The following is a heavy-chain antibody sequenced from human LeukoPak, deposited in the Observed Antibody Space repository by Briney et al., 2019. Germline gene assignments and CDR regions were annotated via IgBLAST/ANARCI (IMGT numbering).Heavy chain of an antibody. CDR2: IYYSGST. CDR1: GGSISSGGYY. V-gene: IGHV4-61*08. CDR3: ARDRLGIAVEFDY. J-gene: IGHJ4*02. D-gene: IGHD6-19*01. Sequence: PSQTLSLTCTVSGGSISSGGYYWSWIRQHPGKGLEWIGYIYYSGSTNYNPSLKSRVTISVDTSKNQFSLKLSSVTAADTAVYYCARDRLGIAVEFDYWGQGTLVTVSS.